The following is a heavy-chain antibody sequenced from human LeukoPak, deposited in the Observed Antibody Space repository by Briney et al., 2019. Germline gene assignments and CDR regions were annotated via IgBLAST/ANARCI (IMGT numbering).Heavy chain of an antibody. CDR3: AKNVRPCGGDCYPIDY. D-gene: IGHD2-21*02. Sequence: GGSLRLSCAASGFTFSSYAMSWVRQAPGKGLEWVSAISGSGGSTYYADSVKGRFTISRDNSKNTLYLQMNSLGAEDTAVYYCAKNVRPCGGDCYPIDYWGQGTLVTVSS. CDR2: ISGSGGST. V-gene: IGHV3-23*01. J-gene: IGHJ4*02. CDR1: GFTFSSYA.